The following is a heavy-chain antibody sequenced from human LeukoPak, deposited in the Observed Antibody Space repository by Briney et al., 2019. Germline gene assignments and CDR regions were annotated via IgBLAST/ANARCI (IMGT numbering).Heavy chain of an antibody. CDR2: IKSRGDGETR. J-gene: IGHJ3*02. V-gene: IGHV3-15*01. Sequence: GGSLRLSCAAAGFTFSIAWMSWVRQAPGKGLEWVGRIKSRGDGETREYAEPVKDRFIISRDDSKNTLYLQMDSLRTEDTAIYYCAAVGEWLSNAFNTWGQGTLVTVSA. D-gene: IGHD3-3*01. CDR3: AAVGEWLSNAFNT. CDR1: GFTFSIAW.